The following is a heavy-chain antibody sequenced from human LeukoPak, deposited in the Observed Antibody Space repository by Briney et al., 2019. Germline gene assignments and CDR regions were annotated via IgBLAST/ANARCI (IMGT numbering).Heavy chain of an antibody. J-gene: IGHJ4*02. CDR3: AKNGRGYSSDYFDY. D-gene: IGHD5-18*01. CDR1: GFTFSSYA. Sequence: GGSLRLSCAASGFTFSSYAMSWVRQAPGKGLEWVSAISGSGGSTYYADSVKGRFTISRDNSKNTLYLQMNSLRAGDTAVYSCAKNGRGYSSDYFDYWGQGTLVTVSS. V-gene: IGHV3-23*01. CDR2: ISGSGGST.